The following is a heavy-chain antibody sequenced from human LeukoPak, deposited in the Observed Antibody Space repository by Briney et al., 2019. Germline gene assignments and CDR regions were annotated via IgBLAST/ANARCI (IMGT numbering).Heavy chain of an antibody. CDR2: IYYSGST. V-gene: IGHV4-31*03. CDR3: ARAGGVVPAAMGPGWFDP. D-gene: IGHD2-2*01. CDR1: GGSISSGGYY. J-gene: IGHJ5*02. Sequence: TLSLTCTVSGGSISSGGYYWSWIRQHPGKGPEWIGYIYYSGSTYYNPSLKSRVTISVDTSKNQFSLKLSSVTAAGTAVYYCARAGGVVPAAMGPGWFDPWGQGTLVTVSS.